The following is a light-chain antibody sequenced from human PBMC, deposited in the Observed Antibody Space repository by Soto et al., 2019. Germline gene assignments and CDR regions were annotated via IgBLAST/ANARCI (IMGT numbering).Light chain of an antibody. CDR2: EGS. CDR3: CSPWV. CDR1: SSDVGYYQL. J-gene: IGLJ3*02. Sequence: QSALTQPASVSGSPGQSITISCTGTSSDVGYYQLVSWYQQHPGKAPKLMIYEGSKRPSGVSDRFSGSKSGNTASLTISGLQAEYEATYYCCSPWVFGGGTKVTVL. V-gene: IGLV2-23*01.